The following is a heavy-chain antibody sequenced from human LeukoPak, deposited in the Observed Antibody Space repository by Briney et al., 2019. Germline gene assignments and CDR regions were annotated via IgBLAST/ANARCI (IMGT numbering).Heavy chain of an antibody. V-gene: IGHV4-34*01. CDR2: INHSGST. Sequence: SETLSLTCAVYGGSFSGYYWSWIRQPPGKGLEWIGEINHSGSTNYNPPLKSRVTISVDTSKNQFSLKLSSVTAADTAVYYCARRGYSYGDDYWGQGTLVTVSS. CDR3: ARRGYSYGDDY. J-gene: IGHJ4*02. CDR1: GGSFSGYY. D-gene: IGHD5-18*01.